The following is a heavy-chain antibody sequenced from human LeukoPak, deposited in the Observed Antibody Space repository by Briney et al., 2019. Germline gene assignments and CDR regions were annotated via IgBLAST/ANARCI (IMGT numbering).Heavy chain of an antibody. J-gene: IGHJ6*03. Sequence: SETLSLTCAVSGGSISSSNWWSWVRQPPGKGLEWIGEIYHSGSTNYNPSLKSRVTISVDKSKNQFSLKLSSVTAADTAVYYCARAGNTANYYYYYYMDVWGKGTTVTVSS. CDR1: GGSISSSNW. V-gene: IGHV4-4*02. CDR3: ARAGNTANYYYYYYMDV. CDR2: IYHSGST. D-gene: IGHD5-18*01.